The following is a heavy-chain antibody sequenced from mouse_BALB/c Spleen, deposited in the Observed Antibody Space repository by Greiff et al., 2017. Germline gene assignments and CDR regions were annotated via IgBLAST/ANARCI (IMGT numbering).Heavy chain of an antibody. CDR2: ISSGSSTI. J-gene: IGHJ1*01. V-gene: IGHV5-17*02. CDR3: ATGYFDV. CDR1: GFTFSSFG. Sequence: EVKLVESGGGLVQPGGSRKLSCAASGFTFSSFGMHRVRQAPEKGLEWVAYISSGSSTIYYADTVKGRFTISRDNPKNTLFLQMTSLRSEDTAMYYCATGYFDVWGAGTTVTVSS.